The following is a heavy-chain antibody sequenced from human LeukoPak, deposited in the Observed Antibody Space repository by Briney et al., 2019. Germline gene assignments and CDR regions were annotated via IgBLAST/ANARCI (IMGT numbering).Heavy chain of an antibody. CDR1: GLTFSTYS. CDR3: AREVLFRFDY. D-gene: IGHD2-21*01. V-gene: IGHV3-21*01. J-gene: IGHJ4*02. CDR2: ISSSSSNI. Sequence: KPGGSLRLSCAASGLTFSTYSMNWVRQAPGKGLEWVSSISSSSSNIYYADSLRGRFTISRDNSKNTLYLQMNSLRAEDTAVYYCAREVLFRFDYWGQGTLVTVSS.